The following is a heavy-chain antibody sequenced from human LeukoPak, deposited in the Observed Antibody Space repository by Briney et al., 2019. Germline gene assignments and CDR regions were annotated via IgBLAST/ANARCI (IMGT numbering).Heavy chain of an antibody. J-gene: IGHJ4*02. CDR3: ARYQLYSSSRWDFDY. CDR2: ISSSSSYI. V-gene: IGHV3-21*01. Sequence: GGSLRLSCAASGFTFSSYSMNWVRQAPGKGLEWVSSISSSSSYIYYADSVKGRFTVSRDNAKNPLYLQMNSLRAEDTAVYYCARYQLYSSSRWDFDYWGQGTLVTVSS. CDR1: GFTFSSYS. D-gene: IGHD6-13*01.